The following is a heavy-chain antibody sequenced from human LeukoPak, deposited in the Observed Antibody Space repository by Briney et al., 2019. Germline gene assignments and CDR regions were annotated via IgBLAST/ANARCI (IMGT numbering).Heavy chain of an antibody. CDR2: ISYDGSNK. CDR1: GFTFSSYA. Sequence: GGSLRLSCAASGFTFSSYAMHWVRQAPGKGLEWVAVISYDGSNKYYADSVKGRFTISRDNSKNTLYLQMNSLRAEDTAVYYCARTAMSGYGVYYYMDVWGKGTTVTVSS. V-gene: IGHV3-30-3*01. D-gene: IGHD3-3*01. CDR3: ARTAMSGYGVYYYMDV. J-gene: IGHJ6*03.